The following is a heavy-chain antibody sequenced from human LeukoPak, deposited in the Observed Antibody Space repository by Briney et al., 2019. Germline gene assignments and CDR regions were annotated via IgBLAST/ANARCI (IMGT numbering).Heavy chain of an antibody. J-gene: IGHJ4*02. CDR2: IKQDGSEK. Sequence: AGGSLRLSCAASGFTFSTFWMSWVRQAPGKGLEWVANIKQDGSEKYYVDSVKGRFTISRDNAKNSLYLQMNSLRAEDTAVYYCARDRYQHDSSAYFGCYYWGQGTLVTVSS. D-gene: IGHD3-22*01. CDR1: GFTFSTFW. CDR3: ARDRYQHDSSAYFGCYY. V-gene: IGHV3-7*01.